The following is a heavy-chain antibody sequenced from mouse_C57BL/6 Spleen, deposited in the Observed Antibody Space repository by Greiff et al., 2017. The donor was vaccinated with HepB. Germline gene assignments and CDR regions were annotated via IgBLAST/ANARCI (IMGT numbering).Heavy chain of an antibody. CDR3: ARDSRFAY. V-gene: IGHV5-17*01. CDR2: ISSGSSTI. Sequence: EVKVVESGGGLVKPGGSLKLSCAASGFTFSDYGMHWVRQAPEKGLEWVAYISSGSSTIYYADTVKGRFTISRDNAKNTLFLQMTSLRSEDTAMYYCARDSRFAYWGQGTLVTVSA. J-gene: IGHJ3*01. CDR1: GFTFSDYG.